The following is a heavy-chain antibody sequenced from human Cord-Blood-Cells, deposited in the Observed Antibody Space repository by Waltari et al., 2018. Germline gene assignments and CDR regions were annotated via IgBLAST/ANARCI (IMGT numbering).Heavy chain of an antibody. CDR3: ARRKVTGTSGWYFDL. CDR1: GYSFNSYW. Sequence: EVQLVQSGAEVNKPGESLKISCKGSGYSFNSYWIGWVRQMPGKGLEWMGIIYPGQSDTRYSPSFQGQVTISADKSISTAYLQWSSLKASDTAMYYCARRKVTGTSGWYFDLWGRGTLVTVAS. CDR2: IYPGQSDT. D-gene: IGHD1-20*01. J-gene: IGHJ2*01. V-gene: IGHV5-51*01.